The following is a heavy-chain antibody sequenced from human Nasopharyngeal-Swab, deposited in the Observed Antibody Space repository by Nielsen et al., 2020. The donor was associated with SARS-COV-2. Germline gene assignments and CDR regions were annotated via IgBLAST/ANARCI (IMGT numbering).Heavy chain of an antibody. CDR2: ISSSTSYI. CDR1: EFTFSSYS. CDR3: ASVRIFGVVMNDY. V-gene: IGHV3-21*01. J-gene: IGHJ4*02. Sequence: GGSLRLSCAASEFTFSSYSMNWVRQAPGKGLEWVSSISSSTSYIYYADSVKGRFTISRDNAKNSLYLQMNSLRDEDTAVYYCASVRIFGVVMNDYWGQGTLVTVSS. D-gene: IGHD3-3*02.